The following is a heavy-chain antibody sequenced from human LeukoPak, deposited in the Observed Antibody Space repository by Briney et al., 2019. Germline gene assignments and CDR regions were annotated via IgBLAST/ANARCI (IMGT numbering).Heavy chain of an antibody. J-gene: IGHJ6*03. V-gene: IGHV3-9*01. D-gene: IGHD2-2*01. CDR3: AKDAAMASYYYYYMDV. CDR2: ISYTSDTI. Sequence: GRSLRLSCAASGFPFDEYAMHWIRQAPGKGLEWVSGISYTSDTIGYADSVKGRFTISRDNAKNSLYLQMNSLRAEDTALYYCAKDAAMASYYYYYMDVWGKGTTVTISS. CDR1: GFPFDEYA.